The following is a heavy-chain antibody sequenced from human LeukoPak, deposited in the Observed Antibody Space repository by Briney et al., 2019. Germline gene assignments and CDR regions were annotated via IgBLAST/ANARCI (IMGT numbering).Heavy chain of an antibody. CDR3: ARGPDIVVVVAAPASTFDY. J-gene: IGHJ4*02. V-gene: IGHV1-2*02. Sequence: ASVKVSCKASGYTFTGYYTHWVRQAPGQGLEWMGWINPNSGGTNYAQKFQGRVTMTRDTSISTAYMELSRLRSDDTAVYYCARGPDIVVVVAAPASTFDYWGQGTLVTVSS. CDR2: INPNSGGT. CDR1: GYTFTGYY. D-gene: IGHD2-15*01.